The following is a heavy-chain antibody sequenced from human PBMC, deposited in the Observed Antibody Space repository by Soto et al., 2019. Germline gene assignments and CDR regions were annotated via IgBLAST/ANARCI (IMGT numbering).Heavy chain of an antibody. J-gene: IGHJ4*02. V-gene: IGHV4-39*01. CDR1: GGYISNSSYY. D-gene: IGHD2-15*01. Sequence: SLPLCHTCTVSGGYISNSSYYRGWIRQPPGKGLEWIGSIYYSGSTYYNPSLKSRVTISVDTSKNQFSLKLSSVTAADTAVYYCARHTPAISISDHWGQGTLVTVSS. CDR3: ARHTPAISISDH. CDR2: IYYSGST.